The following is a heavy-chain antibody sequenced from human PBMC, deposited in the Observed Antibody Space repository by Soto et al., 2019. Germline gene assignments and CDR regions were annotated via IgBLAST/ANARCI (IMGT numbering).Heavy chain of an antibody. CDR1: GFTFTSYW. D-gene: IGHD5-12*01. CDR2: IKQDGSEK. V-gene: IGHV3-7*01. CDR3: ARDRSAYDAFDI. Sequence: GGSLRLSCAASGFTFTSYWMSWVRQAPGKGLEWVADIKQDGSEKYYVNSVKGRFTISRDNAKNSLYLQMNSLTAEDTAVYYCARDRSAYDAFDIWGQGTMVTV. J-gene: IGHJ3*02.